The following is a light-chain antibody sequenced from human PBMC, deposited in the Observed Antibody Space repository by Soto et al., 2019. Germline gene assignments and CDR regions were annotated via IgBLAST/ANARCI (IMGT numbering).Light chain of an antibody. CDR1: QSVSSTY. CDR3: QHYGSIPVT. CDR2: GAS. V-gene: IGKV3-20*01. Sequence: EIVLTQSPGTLSLSPGERATLSCRASQSVSSTYLAWYQQKPGQAPRLLIYGASSRATGIPDRFSGSGSGTDFTLTISRLEPEDSAVYYCQHYGSIPVTFGQGTRVEIK. J-gene: IGKJ1*01.